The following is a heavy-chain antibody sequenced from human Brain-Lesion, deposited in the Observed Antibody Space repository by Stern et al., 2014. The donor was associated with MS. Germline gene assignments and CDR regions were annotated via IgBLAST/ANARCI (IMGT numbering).Heavy chain of an antibody. Sequence: QVQLVESGPGLVKPSQTLSLSCTVSGGSISSGGYYWSWIRQPAGKGLEWIGRIFNSGSTSYNPSLKSRVPISIATSKTHFSLRLNSMTAADTAVYYCARGRVVPGFQYYATDVWGQGTTVIVSS. CDR2: IFNSGST. D-gene: IGHD2-2*01. V-gene: IGHV4-61*02. CDR1: GGSISSGGYY. CDR3: ARGRVVPGFQYYATDV. J-gene: IGHJ6*02.